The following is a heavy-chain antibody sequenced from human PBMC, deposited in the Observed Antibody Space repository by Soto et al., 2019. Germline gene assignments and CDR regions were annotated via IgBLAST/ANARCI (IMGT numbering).Heavy chain of an antibody. CDR3: ATDLRFNVPDEYYYYYAMDV. V-gene: IGHV1-24*01. CDR2: FDPEDGET. Sequence: QVQLVQSGAEVKKPGASVKVSCKVSGYTLTELSMHWVRQAPGKGLEWMGGFDPEDGETIYAQKFQGRVTMTEDTSTDTAHMELSSLRSEDTAVYYCATDLRFNVPDEYYYYYAMDVWGQGTTVTVSS. J-gene: IGHJ6*02. D-gene: IGHD2-2*01. CDR1: GYTLTELS.